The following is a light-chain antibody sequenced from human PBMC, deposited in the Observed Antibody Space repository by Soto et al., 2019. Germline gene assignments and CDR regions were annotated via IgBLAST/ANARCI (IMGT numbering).Light chain of an antibody. Sequence: EFVLTQSPGTLSLSPGERATLSCRASQTVINNYLAWYQQKPGQAPRLLIYDASNRATGIPARFSGSGAGTDFTLTISSLQSEDFAVYYCQQYNNWPRTFGQGTKV. J-gene: IGKJ1*01. V-gene: IGKV3D-15*01. CDR2: DAS. CDR3: QQYNNWPRT. CDR1: QTVINN.